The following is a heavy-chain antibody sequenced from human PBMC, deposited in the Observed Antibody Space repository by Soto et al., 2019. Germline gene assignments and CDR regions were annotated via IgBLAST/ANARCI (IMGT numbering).Heavy chain of an antibody. Sequence: QVQLQESGPGLVKPSQTLTLTCTVSGGSISSGSFYWSWIRQHPGKGLEWIGHISDSGSSYYNPSLESRVTISVDTSKIQFSLKLSAVTAADTAVYFCARSTFYDIFTAYYSLFDYWVQGTLVTVSS. CDR2: ISDSGSS. D-gene: IGHD3-9*01. CDR3: ARSTFYDIFTAYYSLFDY. J-gene: IGHJ4*02. V-gene: IGHV4-31*03. CDR1: GGSISSGSFY.